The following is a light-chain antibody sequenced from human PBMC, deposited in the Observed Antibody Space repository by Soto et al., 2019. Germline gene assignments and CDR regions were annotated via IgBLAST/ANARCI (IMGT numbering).Light chain of an antibody. CDR1: QSVSSN. Sequence: EIVMTQSPATLSVSPGERATLSCRASQSVSSNLAWYQQKPGQAPRLLIYGASTRATCIPARFSGSGSGTEFTLTISSLQSEDFAVYYWQQYNNWPWTFGQGTKVEIK. CDR3: QQYNNWPWT. CDR2: GAS. J-gene: IGKJ1*01. V-gene: IGKV3-15*01.